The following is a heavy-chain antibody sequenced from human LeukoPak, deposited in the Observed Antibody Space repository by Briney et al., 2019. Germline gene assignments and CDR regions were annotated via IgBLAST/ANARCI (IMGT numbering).Heavy chain of an antibody. J-gene: IGHJ6*03. CDR1: GGSIGSYY. CDR3: ARRARSSGWYYYYYMDV. D-gene: IGHD6-19*01. Sequence: SETLSLTCTVSGGSIGSYYWSWIRQPPGKGLEWIGYIYYSGSTNYNPSLKSRVTISVDTSKNQFSLKLSSVTAADTAVYYCARRARSSGWYYYYYMDVWGKGTTVTVSS. V-gene: IGHV4-59*08. CDR2: IYYSGST.